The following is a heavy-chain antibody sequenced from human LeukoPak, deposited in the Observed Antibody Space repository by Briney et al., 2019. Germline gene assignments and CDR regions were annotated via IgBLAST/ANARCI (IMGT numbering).Heavy chain of an antibody. CDR3: AKPRGGDSWAFDF. CDR1: GCTFIGYV. V-gene: IGHV3-30*18. Sequence: GGPLRLSCEATGCTFIGYVMHWVRPPPGKGLEGLACISYDGSNQYYTDSVKGRFTISRDNSKNTLYLQMNRLRPEDTAVYYCAKPRGGDSWAFDFWGQGTMVTVSS. J-gene: IGHJ3*01. CDR2: ISYDGSNQ. D-gene: IGHD2-21*02.